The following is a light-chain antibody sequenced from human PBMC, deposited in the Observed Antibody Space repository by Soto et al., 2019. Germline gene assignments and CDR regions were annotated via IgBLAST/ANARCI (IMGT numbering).Light chain of an antibody. CDR1: SSDIGGAHNY. Sequence: QSALTQPASVSGSPGQSITISCTGTSSDIGGAHNYVSWYQQHPGKAPKLIIYQVSNRPSRISNRFSGSKSGDTASLTISGLQDEDEADYYCCSYTSRSTLVLGGGTKLTVL. J-gene: IGLJ3*02. CDR3: CSYTSRSTLV. V-gene: IGLV2-14*01. CDR2: QVS.